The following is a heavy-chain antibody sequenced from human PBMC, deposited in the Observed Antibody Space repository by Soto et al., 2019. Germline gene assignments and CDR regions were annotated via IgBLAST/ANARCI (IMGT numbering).Heavy chain of an antibody. CDR2: ISASDGST. CDR3: AKGPSSGHSRWVDY. V-gene: IGHV3-23*01. J-gene: IGHJ4*02. D-gene: IGHD3-22*01. CDR1: GFTFDSYA. Sequence: GGSLRLSCAASGFTFDSYAMSWVRQAPGKGLEWVSAISASDGSTYYADSVKGRFTISRDNSKSTLYLRMNGLRAEDTAVYYCAKGPSSGHSRWVDYWGQGTLVTVSS.